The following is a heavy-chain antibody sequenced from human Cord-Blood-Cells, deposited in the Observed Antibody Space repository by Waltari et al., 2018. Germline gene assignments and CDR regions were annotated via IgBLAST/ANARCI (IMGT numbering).Heavy chain of an antibody. CDR1: GYTFTGYY. CDR3: ARGLNWGSGYFDL. CDR2: INPNRGGT. D-gene: IGHD7-27*01. Sequence: QVQLVQSGAEVKKPGASVKVSCKASGYTFTGYYMHWVRQAPGQGLEWMGWINPNRGGTNTAQKLQGRGTMTRDTSISTAYMELSRLRSDDTAVYYCARGLNWGSGYFDLWGRGTLVTVSS. V-gene: IGHV1-2*02. J-gene: IGHJ2*01.